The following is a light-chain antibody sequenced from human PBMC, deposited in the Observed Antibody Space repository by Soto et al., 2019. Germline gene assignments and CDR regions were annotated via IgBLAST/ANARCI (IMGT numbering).Light chain of an antibody. V-gene: IGLV2-14*01. CDR1: SSDVGGYNY. Sequence: QSALTQPASVSGSPGQSITISCTGTSSDVGGYNYVSCYQQHPGKAPKLMIYDVSNRPSGVSNRFSGSKSGNTASLTISGLQAEDEVDYYCSSYTSSSTPVVFGGGTKVTVL. CDR3: SSYTSSSTPVV. CDR2: DVS. J-gene: IGLJ2*01.